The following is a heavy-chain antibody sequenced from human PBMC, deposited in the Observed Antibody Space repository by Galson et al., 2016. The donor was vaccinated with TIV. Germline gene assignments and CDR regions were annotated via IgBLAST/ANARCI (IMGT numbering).Heavy chain of an antibody. V-gene: IGHV1-8*02. J-gene: IGHJ4*02. CDR1: GYTFTSYD. CDR3: ARSGDYGDY. D-gene: IGHD4-17*01. CDR2: KNPNSGNT. Sequence: SVKVSCKASGYTFTSYDINWVRQATGQGLEWMGWKNPNSGNTGYAQKFRGRVTMTRNTSVRTAYMELSSLRSEDTAVYYCARSGDYGDYWGQGTLVTGSS.